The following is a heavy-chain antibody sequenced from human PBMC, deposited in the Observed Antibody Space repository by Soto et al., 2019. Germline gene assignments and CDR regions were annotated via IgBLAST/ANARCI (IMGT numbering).Heavy chain of an antibody. CDR1: GGTLSSYA. D-gene: IGHD3-10*01. J-gene: IGHJ4*02. V-gene: IGHV1-69*13. CDR3: ARGSYDYFGSGSYYNGLDY. Sequence: SVKVSCKASGGTLSSYAISWVRQAPGQGLEWMGGIIPIFTTANYAPKFQGRVTITADESTSTAYMELISQRSEDTAVYYCARGSYDYFGSGSYYNGLDYWGQGTLVTVSS. CDR2: IIPIFTTA.